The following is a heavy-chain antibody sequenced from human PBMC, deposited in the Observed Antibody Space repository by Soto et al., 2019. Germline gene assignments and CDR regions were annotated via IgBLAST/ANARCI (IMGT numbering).Heavy chain of an antibody. CDR2: IYPGDSDT. CDR3: ARQTPYYDFWSGYYPYYYYGMDV. J-gene: IGHJ6*02. D-gene: IGHD3-3*01. CDR1: GYSFTSYW. V-gene: IGHV5-51*01. Sequence: GESLKISCKGSGYSFTSYWIGWVRQMPGKGLEWMGIIYPGDSDTRYSPSFQGQVTISADKSISTAYLQWSSLKASDTAMYYCARQTPYYDFWSGYYPYYYYGMDVWGQGTTVTVSS.